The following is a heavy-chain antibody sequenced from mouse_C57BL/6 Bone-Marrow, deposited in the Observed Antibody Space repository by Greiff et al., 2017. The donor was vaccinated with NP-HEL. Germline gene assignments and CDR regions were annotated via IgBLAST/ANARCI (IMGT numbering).Heavy chain of an antibody. CDR3: ARWVYYGNPYYYAMDY. Sequence: VQLKQSGPELVKPGASVKISCKASGYSFTGYYMNWVKQSPEKSLEWIGEINPSTGGTTSNQKFKAKATLTVDKSSSTAYMQLKSLTSEDSAVYYGARWVYYGNPYYYAMDYWGQGTSVTVSS. V-gene: IGHV1-42*01. CDR1: GYSFTGYY. J-gene: IGHJ4*01. D-gene: IGHD2-1*01. CDR2: INPSTGGT.